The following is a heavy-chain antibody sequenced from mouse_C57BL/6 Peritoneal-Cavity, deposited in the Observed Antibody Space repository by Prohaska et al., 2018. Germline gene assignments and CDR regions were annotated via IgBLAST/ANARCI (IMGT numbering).Heavy chain of an antibody. D-gene: IGHD2-5*01. V-gene: IGHV1-26*01. CDR2: INPNNGGT. CDR3: ARYSNWFAY. Sequence: HGKSLEWIGDINPNNGGTSYNQKFKGKATLTVDKSSSTAYMELRSLTSEDSAVYYCARYSNWFAYWGQGTLVTVSA. J-gene: IGHJ3*01.